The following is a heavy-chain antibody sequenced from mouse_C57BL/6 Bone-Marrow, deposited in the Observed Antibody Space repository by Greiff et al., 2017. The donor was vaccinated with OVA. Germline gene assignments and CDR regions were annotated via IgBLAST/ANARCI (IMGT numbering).Heavy chain of an antibody. CDR3: TREDHYYGSTLFDY. CDR2: IDPETGGT. D-gene: IGHD1-1*01. J-gene: IGHJ2*01. CDR1: GYTFTDYE. V-gene: IGHV1-15*01. Sequence: VQLQQSGAELVRPGASVTLSCKASGYTFTDYEMHWVKQTPVHGLEWIGAIDPETGGTAYNQKFKCKAILTADKSSSTAYMELRRLTSEDSAVYYCTREDHYYGSTLFDYWGQGTTLTVSS.